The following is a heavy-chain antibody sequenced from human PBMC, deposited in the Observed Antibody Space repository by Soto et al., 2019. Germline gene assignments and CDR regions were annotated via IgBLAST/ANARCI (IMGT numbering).Heavy chain of an antibody. D-gene: IGHD6-13*01. Sequence: QVLLQESGPGLMKPSQTLSLTCTVSGLTISSASYYWSWIRQHPGKGLEWVGNIYYNGSTYYSPSLKSRVTLWVDTSKNQFSLRLASVTAADTAVSYCARYRISGSWSKFDYWGQGTLVTVSS. V-gene: IGHV4-31*03. CDR3: ARYRISGSWSKFDY. J-gene: IGHJ4*02. CDR2: IYYNGST. CDR1: GLTISSASYY.